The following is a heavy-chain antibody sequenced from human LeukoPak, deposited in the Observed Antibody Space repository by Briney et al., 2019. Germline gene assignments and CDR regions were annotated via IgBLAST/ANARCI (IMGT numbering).Heavy chain of an antibody. D-gene: IGHD3-22*01. J-gene: IGHJ4*02. CDR2: VIPIFGTA. V-gene: IGHV1-69*13. CDR1: GGTFSSYA. CDR3: ARALSYYYDSSGYYHLDY. Sequence: SVKVSCKASGGTFSSYAISLVCQAPGQGLEWMGGVIPIFGTANYAQKFQGRVTITADESTSTAYMELSSPRSEDTAVYYCARALSYYYDSSGYYHLDYWGQGTLVTVSS.